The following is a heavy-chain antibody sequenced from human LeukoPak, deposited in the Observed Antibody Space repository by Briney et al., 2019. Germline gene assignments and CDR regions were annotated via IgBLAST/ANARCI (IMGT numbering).Heavy chain of an antibody. CDR1: GFTFSSYS. CDR2: ISSSSSYI. V-gene: IGHV3-21*01. J-gene: IGHJ5*02. CDR3: AKDSGGWYGWFDP. Sequence: PGGSLRLSCAASGFTFSSYSMNWVRQAPGKGLEWVSSISSSSSYIYYADSVKGRFTISRDNAKNSLYLQMNSLRAEDTAVYYCAKDSGGWYGWFDPWGQGTLVTVSS. D-gene: IGHD2-15*01.